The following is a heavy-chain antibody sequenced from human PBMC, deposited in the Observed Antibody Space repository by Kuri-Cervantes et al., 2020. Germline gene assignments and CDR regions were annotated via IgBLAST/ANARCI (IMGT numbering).Heavy chain of an antibody. J-gene: IGHJ4*02. CDR1: GFTFDDYA. CDR2: ISWNSGSI. V-gene: IGHV3-9*01. CDR3: AKDTGSTVTSPELFDY. D-gene: IGHD4-11*01. Sequence: GGSLRLSCAASGFTFDDYAMPWVRQAPGKGLEWVSGISWNSGSIGYADSVKGRFTISRDNAKNSLYLQMNSLRAEDTALYYCAKDTGSTVTSPELFDYWGQGTLVTVSS.